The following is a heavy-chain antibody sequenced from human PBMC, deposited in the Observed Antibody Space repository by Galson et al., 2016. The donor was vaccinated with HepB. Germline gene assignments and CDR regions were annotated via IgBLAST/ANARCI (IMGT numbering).Heavy chain of an antibody. V-gene: IGHV3-33*01. D-gene: IGHD3-16*01. CDR3: ASIVYWGGAYDI. CDR1: GFIFSSYG. CDR2: IWYDGSNK. J-gene: IGHJ3*02. Sequence: SLRLSCAASGFIFSSYGMHWVRQAPGKGLEWVAVIWYDGSNKYYADSVKGRLTISRDNSKNTLYLQMNSLRAEDTAVYYCASIVYWGGAYDIWGQGTMVTVSS.